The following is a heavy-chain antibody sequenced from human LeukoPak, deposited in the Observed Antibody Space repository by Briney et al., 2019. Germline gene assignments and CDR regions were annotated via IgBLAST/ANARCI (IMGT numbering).Heavy chain of an antibody. V-gene: IGHV4-59*08. Sequence: SETLSLTCTVSGGSISSYYWSWIRQPPGKGLEWIGYIYYSGSTNYNPSLKSRVTISVDTSKDQFSLKLSSVTAADTALYYCARHLKGVMTCFDSWGQGTLVTVSS. CDR2: IYYSGST. D-gene: IGHD2-21*02. J-gene: IGHJ4*02. CDR1: GGSISSYY. CDR3: ARHLKGVMTCFDS.